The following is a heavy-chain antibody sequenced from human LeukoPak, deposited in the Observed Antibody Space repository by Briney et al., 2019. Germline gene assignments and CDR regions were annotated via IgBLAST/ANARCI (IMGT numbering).Heavy chain of an antibody. V-gene: IGHV4-34*01. J-gene: IGHJ4*02. CDR2: INHSGST. Sequence: SETLSLTCAVYGGSFSGYYWSWIRQPPGKGLEWIGEINHSGSTNYNPSLKSRVTISVDTSKNQFSLKLSSVTAADTAVYYCARGSKTRTIQGGYWGQGTLVTVSS. CDR1: GGSFSGYY. D-gene: IGHD1-1*01. CDR3: ARGSKTRTIQGGY.